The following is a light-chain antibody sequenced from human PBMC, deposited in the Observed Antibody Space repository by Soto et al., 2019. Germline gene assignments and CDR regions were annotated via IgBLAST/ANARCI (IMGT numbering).Light chain of an antibody. CDR3: QQYSNWPPAIT. CDR2: GSS. J-gene: IGKJ5*01. CDR1: ETISTN. Sequence: IVLAPSPATLSVSPGGIDPLPCRATETISTNLAWFQRKPGQPPRLLIYGSSTRATGVPDRFSGSGSGTEFTLIISSLQSEDVALYYCQQYSNWPPAITFGQGTRLEIK. V-gene: IGKV3-15*01.